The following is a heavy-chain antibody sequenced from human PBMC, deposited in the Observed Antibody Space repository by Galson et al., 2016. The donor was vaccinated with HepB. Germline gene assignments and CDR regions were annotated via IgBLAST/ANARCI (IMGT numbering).Heavy chain of an antibody. V-gene: IGHV2-5*02. CDR2: IHWDGDE. D-gene: IGHD3-16*01. CDR3: VHTWGTFSQLMGFFDY. J-gene: IGHJ4*02. CDR1: GFSLNTSGVA. Sequence: PALVKPTQTLTLTCVFSGFSLNTSGVAVAWVRQPPGKALEWLALIHWDGDERYSPSLKNRLTITKDSSKNQVVLTMSTMDTLDTATYYCVHTWGTFSQLMGFFDYWGRGTHVTVSS.